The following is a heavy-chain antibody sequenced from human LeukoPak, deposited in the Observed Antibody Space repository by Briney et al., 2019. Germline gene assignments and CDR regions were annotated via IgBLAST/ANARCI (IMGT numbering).Heavy chain of an antibody. D-gene: IGHD1-26*01. Sequence: GESLRLSCAASGFTFSSYAMSWVRQAPGKGLEWVSSISSSSSYIYYADSVKGRFTISRDNAKNPLYLQMNSLRAEDTAVYYCASLQQGATRGLFDYWGQGTLVTVSS. CDR1: GFTFSSYA. CDR3: ASLQQGATRGLFDY. V-gene: IGHV3-21*01. J-gene: IGHJ4*02. CDR2: ISSSSSYI.